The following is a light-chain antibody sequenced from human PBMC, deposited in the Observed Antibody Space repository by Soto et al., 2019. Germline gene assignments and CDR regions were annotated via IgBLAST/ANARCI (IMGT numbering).Light chain of an antibody. V-gene: IGLV1-51*01. Sequence: QSVLTQPPSVSAAPGQTVTISCSGSSSNIGNYVSWYQQLPGTAPKLLIYDNNKRPSGIPDRFSGSKSGTSATLGITGLQTGDEADYYCGTWDSSLSADVVFGGGTKLTVL. CDR1: SSNIGNY. CDR2: DNN. J-gene: IGLJ2*01. CDR3: GTWDSSLSADVV.